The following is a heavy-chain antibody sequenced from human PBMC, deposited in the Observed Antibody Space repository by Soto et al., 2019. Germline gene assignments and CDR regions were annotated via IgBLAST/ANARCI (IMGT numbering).Heavy chain of an antibody. J-gene: IGHJ4*02. CDR3: ARVYAVNYVGYFDY. Sequence: SQTLSLTCAISGDSVSSNSAAWNWIRQSPSRGLEWLGRTYYRSKWYNDYAVSVKSRITINPDTSKNQFPLQLNSVTPADTAVYYCARVYAVNYVGYFDYWGQGTLVTVSS. V-gene: IGHV6-1*01. CDR2: TYYRSKWYN. CDR1: GDSVSSNSAA. D-gene: IGHD3-16*01.